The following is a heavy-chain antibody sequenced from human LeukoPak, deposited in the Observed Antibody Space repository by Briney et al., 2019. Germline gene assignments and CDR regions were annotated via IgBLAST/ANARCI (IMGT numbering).Heavy chain of an antibody. Sequence: PGGSLRLSCAASGFTFSNAWMSWVRQAPGKGLEWVGRIKSKTDGGTTDYAAPVKGRFTISRDDSKNTLYLQMNSLKTEDTAVYYCTTGSHYGDTALIDYWGQGTLVTVSS. J-gene: IGHJ4*02. CDR2: IKSKTDGGTT. CDR3: TTGSHYGDTALIDY. V-gene: IGHV3-15*01. CDR1: GFTFSNAW. D-gene: IGHD4-17*01.